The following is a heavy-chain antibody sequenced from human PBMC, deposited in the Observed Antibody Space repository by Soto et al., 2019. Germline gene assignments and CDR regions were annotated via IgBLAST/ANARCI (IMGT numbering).Heavy chain of an antibody. CDR2: ISYDGSNK. D-gene: IGHD3-3*01. Sequence: QVQLVESGGGVVQPGRSLRLSCAASGFTFSSYGMHWVRQAPGKGLEWVAVISYDGSNKYYADSVKGRFTISRDNSKNTLYLQMNSLRAEDTAVYYCAKDLRFLEWSYAFDIWGQGTMVTVSS. V-gene: IGHV3-30*18. CDR3: AKDLRFLEWSYAFDI. CDR1: GFTFSSYG. J-gene: IGHJ3*02.